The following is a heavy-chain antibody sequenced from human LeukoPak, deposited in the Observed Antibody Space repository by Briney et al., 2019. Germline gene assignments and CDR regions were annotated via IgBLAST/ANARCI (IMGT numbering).Heavy chain of an antibody. D-gene: IGHD3-3*01. CDR2: INHSGST. Sequence: SETLSLTCAVYGGSFSGYYWSWIRQPPGKGLEWIGEINHSGSTNYNPSLKSRVTISVDTSKNQFSLKLSSVTAADTAVYYCARSYDFWSGRNWFDPWGQGTLVTVSS. V-gene: IGHV4-34*01. CDR3: ARSYDFWSGRNWFDP. CDR1: GGSFSGYY. J-gene: IGHJ5*02.